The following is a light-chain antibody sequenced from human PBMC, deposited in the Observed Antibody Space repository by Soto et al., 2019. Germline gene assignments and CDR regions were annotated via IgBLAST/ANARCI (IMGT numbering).Light chain of an antibody. CDR2: LTS. V-gene: IGKV3-11*01. Sequence: EIVLTQSPATLSLSPGERATLSCRASPSVTRLAWYQHKPGQAPRLLIYLTSNRAAGIPARFSGSGSETDFTLTISDVEPEDFAVYYCHQRQSWPRTFGQGTKVDIK. CDR1: PSVTR. J-gene: IGKJ1*01. CDR3: HQRQSWPRT.